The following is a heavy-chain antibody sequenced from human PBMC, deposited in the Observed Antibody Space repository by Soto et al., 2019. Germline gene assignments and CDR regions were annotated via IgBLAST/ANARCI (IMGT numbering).Heavy chain of an antibody. CDR3: SIGSWSAETFDV. V-gene: IGHV1-69*02. D-gene: IGHD2-2*01. CDR2: IIPMLTVT. J-gene: IGHJ3*01. CDR1: GGTFNTYT. Sequence: QVHLIQSGAEVKKPGSSVKVSCKAAGGTFNTYTLFWVRQAPGHGLEWMGRIIPMLTVTNSAQKFQGRLTLTADKSTGTAFMELTSLRSDDTAVYYCSIGSWSAETFDVWGQGTMFTVSS.